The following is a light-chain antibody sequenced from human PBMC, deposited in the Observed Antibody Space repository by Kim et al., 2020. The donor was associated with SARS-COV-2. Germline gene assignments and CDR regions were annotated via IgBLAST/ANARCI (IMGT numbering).Light chain of an antibody. J-gene: IGLJ2*01. Sequence: PGKRVIISCAGRSSNIGSNYVYWYQQLPGTAPKLLIYRNNQRPSGVPDRFSGSKSGTSASLAISGLRSEDEAEYYCAAWDDSLIVVFGGGTQLTVL. CDR1: SSNIGSNY. CDR3: AAWDDSLIVV. CDR2: RNN. V-gene: IGLV1-47*01.